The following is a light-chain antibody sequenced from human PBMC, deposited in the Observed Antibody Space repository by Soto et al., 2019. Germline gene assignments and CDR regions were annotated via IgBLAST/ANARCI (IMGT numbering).Light chain of an antibody. CDR2: DAS. CDR3: NQRRRWPRGT. CDR1: QSVSSY. J-gene: IGKJ1*01. V-gene: IGKV3-11*01. Sequence: VLTHSPATLSLSLGESSSLSCRASQSVSSYLAWYQQKPGQGPRLLIYDASNRATGVSARFSGSGYGTALTINISSLEHDDFAVYSCNQRRRWPRGTFGQGKKEDIK.